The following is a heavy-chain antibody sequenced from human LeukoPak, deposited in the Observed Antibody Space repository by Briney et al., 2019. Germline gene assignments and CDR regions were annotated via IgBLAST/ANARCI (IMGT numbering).Heavy chain of an antibody. CDR1: GFTFSSYV. Sequence: GGSLRLSCVASGFTFSSYVMTWVRQAPGKGLEWVSCISGSGDNTNYADSVKGRFTISRDNSKNTLFLQMNSLRVEDTGVFYCAKTIRGSGSYSSYYPFDIWGQGTMVTVPS. D-gene: IGHD3-10*01. CDR3: AKTIRGSGSYSSYYPFDI. V-gene: IGHV3-23*01. J-gene: IGHJ3*02. CDR2: ISGSGDNT.